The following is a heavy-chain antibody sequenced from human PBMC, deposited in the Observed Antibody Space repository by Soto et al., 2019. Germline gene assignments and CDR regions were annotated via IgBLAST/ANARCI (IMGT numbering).Heavy chain of an antibody. Sequence: QPGGSLRLSCAASGFTFSDYYMGWIRQAPGKGLEWVSAISGSGGGTYYADSVKGRFTISRDNSKNTLYLQMNSLRAEDAAVYYCAKDTYSGYDSDAFDIWGQGTMVTVSS. CDR1: GFTFSDYY. CDR3: AKDTYSGYDSDAFDI. D-gene: IGHD5-12*01. V-gene: IGHV3-23*01. CDR2: ISGSGGGT. J-gene: IGHJ3*02.